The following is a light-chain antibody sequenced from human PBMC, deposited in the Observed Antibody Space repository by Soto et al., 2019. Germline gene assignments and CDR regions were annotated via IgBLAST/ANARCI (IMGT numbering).Light chain of an antibody. V-gene: IGKV3-11*01. CDR2: DAS. CDR3: QQRSNWPPALS. CDR1: QSVRTF. Sequence: EIVLTQSPATLSLSPGESATLSCKASQSVRTFLAWYQQKPGQTPRLLIYDASKRATGIPARFSGSGSGTDFTLTISSLEPEDFAVYYCQQRSNWPPALSFGGETKVEI. J-gene: IGKJ4*01.